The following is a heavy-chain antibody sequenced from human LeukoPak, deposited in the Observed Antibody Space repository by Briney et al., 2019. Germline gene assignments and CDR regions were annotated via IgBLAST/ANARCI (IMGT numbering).Heavy chain of an antibody. V-gene: IGHV4-4*07. Sequence: SETLSLTCTVSGGSISSYYWSWIRQPAGKGLEWIGRIYTSGSTNYNPSLKSRVTMPVDTFKNQFSLKLSSVTAADTAVYYCARGLGYCSSTSCPAPLNWFDPWGQGTLVTVSS. CDR2: IYTSGST. D-gene: IGHD2-2*01. CDR3: ARGLGYCSSTSCPAPLNWFDP. CDR1: GGSISSYY. J-gene: IGHJ5*02.